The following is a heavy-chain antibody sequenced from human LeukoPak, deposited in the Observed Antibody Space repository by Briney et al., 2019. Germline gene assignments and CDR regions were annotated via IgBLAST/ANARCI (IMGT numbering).Heavy chain of an antibody. D-gene: IGHD4-17*01. CDR2: MVGSGKT. Sequence: GGSLRLSCVDSGFSFSTYAMTWVRQAPGKGLEWVSGMVGSGKTYYADSVKGRFTISRDNSKNTVYLQMNSLRVEDTAIYYCAKGMHSGDGRWEFDPWGRGTLVTVSS. J-gene: IGHJ5*02. CDR3: AKGMHSGDGRWEFDP. V-gene: IGHV3-23*01. CDR1: GFSFSTYA.